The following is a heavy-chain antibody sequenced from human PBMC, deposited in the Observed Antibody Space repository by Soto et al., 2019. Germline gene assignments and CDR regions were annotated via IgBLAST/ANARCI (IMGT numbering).Heavy chain of an antibody. CDR1: GYTFTSSG. D-gene: IGHD3-22*01. J-gene: IGHJ3*01. Sequence: QVQLVQSGAEVKKPGASVKVSCKASGYTFTSSGMSWVRQAPGQGLEWMGWISAHTGSSEYAERVQGRVTMTTDRSTSTAYMELRSMRSDDTAVYYCARAVVYHGSDSRGYSFDAFDFWGPGTLVTVSS. CDR3: ARAVVYHGSDSRGYSFDAFDF. V-gene: IGHV1-18*01. CDR2: ISAHTGSS.